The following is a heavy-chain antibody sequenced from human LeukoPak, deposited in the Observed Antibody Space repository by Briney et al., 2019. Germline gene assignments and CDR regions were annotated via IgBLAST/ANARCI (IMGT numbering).Heavy chain of an antibody. V-gene: IGHV3-48*03. J-gene: IGHJ4*02. D-gene: IGHD3-22*01. CDR1: GCTFSSYE. Sequence: GGSLRLSCAASGCTFSSYEMNWVRQAPGKGLEWVSYISGSGNTIYYADSVKGRFTSSRDNAKNSLYLQMNSLRAEDTAVYYCARKYYDGSGYFDYWGQGTLVTVSS. CDR3: ARKYYDGSGYFDY. CDR2: ISGSGNTI.